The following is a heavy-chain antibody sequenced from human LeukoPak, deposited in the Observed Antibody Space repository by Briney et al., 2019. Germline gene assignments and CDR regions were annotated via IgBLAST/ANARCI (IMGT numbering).Heavy chain of an antibody. V-gene: IGHV3-23*01. CDR3: AKDLSNYDIKYYYYMDV. J-gene: IGHJ6*03. CDR1: GFTLRSYA. CDR2: ISGSGGNT. D-gene: IGHD3-3*01. Sequence: GGSLRLSCAASGFTLRSYAMSWVREARGRGREWGSAISGSGGNTYYADTVQGRFTISRNNSKNTLYLQMNSLRAEDTAVYYCAKDLSNYDIKYYYYMDVWRKGTTVTVSS.